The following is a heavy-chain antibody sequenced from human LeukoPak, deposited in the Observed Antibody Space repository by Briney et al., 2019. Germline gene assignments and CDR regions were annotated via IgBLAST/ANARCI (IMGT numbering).Heavy chain of an antibody. CDR1: GYSFSSNW. CDR3: ARQDAGSYGYFAY. V-gene: IGHV5-51*01. CDR2: IYPGDSDT. Sequence: GESLQISCKGSGYSFSSNWIGWVRQMPGKGLEWMGIIYPGDSDTRFSPSFQGQVTISADKSISTAYLQWSSLKASDTAMYYCARQDAGSYGYFAYWGQGTLVTVSS. J-gene: IGHJ4*02. D-gene: IGHD5-18*01.